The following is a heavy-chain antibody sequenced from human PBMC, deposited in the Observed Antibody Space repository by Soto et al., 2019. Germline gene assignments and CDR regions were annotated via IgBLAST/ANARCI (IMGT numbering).Heavy chain of an antibody. V-gene: IGHV3-30*18. CDR3: AKTGPYYYDSSGYYYRSYYYGMDV. J-gene: IGHJ6*02. D-gene: IGHD3-22*01. CDR2: ISYDGSNK. Sequence: PGGSLRLSCAASGFTFSSYGMHWVRQAPGKGLEWVAVISYDGSNKYYADSVKGRFTISGDNSKNTLYLQMNSLRAEDTAVYYCAKTGPYYYDSSGYYYRSYYYGMDVWGQGTTVTVSS. CDR1: GFTFSSYG.